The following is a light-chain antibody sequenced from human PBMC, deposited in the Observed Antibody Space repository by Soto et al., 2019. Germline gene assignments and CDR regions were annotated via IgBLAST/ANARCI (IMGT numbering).Light chain of an antibody. CDR2: GAS. V-gene: IGKV3-15*01. CDR1: QSVRSN. Sequence: EIVLTQSPGTLSLSPGERATLSCRASQSVRSNLAWYHQKPGQAPRLLIYGASTRATGIPARFSGSGSGTEFTLTISSLQSEDFAVYYCQQYNNWPGTFGQGTKVDIK. J-gene: IGKJ1*01. CDR3: QQYNNWPGT.